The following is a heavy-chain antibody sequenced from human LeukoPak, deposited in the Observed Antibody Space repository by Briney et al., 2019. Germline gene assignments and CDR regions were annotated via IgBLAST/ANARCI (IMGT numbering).Heavy chain of an antibody. Sequence: SETLSLTCAVSGYSISSGYYWGWIRQPPGKGLEWIGSIYHSGGTYYNPSLKSRVTISVDTSKNQFSLKLSSVTAADTAVYYCARHVYSSGWYFGYWGQGTLVTVSS. CDR1: GYSISSGYY. V-gene: IGHV4-38-2*01. J-gene: IGHJ4*02. CDR2: IYHSGGT. CDR3: ARHVYSSGWYFGY. D-gene: IGHD6-19*01.